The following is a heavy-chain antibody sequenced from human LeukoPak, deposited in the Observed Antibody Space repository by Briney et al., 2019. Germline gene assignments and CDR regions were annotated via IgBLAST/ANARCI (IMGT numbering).Heavy chain of an antibody. D-gene: IGHD3-10*01. CDR1: GFTFSSYA. CDR3: AKSPYFYNSGRYVDV. V-gene: IGHV3-23*01. J-gene: IGHJ6*03. Sequence: GGSLRLSCAASGFTFSSYAMSWVRQAPGKGLEWVSAISGSGGSTYYADSIKGRFTISRDSSKNMLYLQMNRLRAEDTAVYYCAKSPYFYNSGRYVDVWGKGTTVTVSS. CDR2: ISGSGGST.